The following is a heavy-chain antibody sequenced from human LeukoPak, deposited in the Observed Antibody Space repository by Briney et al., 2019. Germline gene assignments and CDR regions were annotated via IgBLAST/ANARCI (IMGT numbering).Heavy chain of an antibody. J-gene: IGHJ5*02. Sequence: VASVKLSCKASGGTFNSYAISWVRQAPGQGLEWMGGIIPIFGTANYAQKFQGRVTVTADKPTPTTYMELSSLRSEDTAVYYCARYYRRSTWNDGGWFDPWGQGTLVTVSS. D-gene: IGHD1-1*01. CDR3: ARYYRRSTWNDGGWFDP. CDR1: GGTFNSYA. CDR2: IIPIFGTA. V-gene: IGHV1-69*06.